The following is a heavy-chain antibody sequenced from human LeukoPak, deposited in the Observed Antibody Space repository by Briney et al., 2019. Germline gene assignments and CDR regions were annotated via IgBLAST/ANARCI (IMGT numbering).Heavy chain of an antibody. V-gene: IGHV1-8*01. CDR2: MNPNSGNT. Sequence: ASVKVSCKASGYTFISYDINWVRQATGQGLEWMGWMNPNSGNTGYAQKFQGRVTMTRNTSISTAYMELSSLRSEDTAVYYYARVLMAGYSYGIPFDYWGRGTLVTLSS. CDR3: ARVLMAGYSYGIPFDY. CDR1: GYTFISYD. J-gene: IGHJ4*02. D-gene: IGHD5-18*01.